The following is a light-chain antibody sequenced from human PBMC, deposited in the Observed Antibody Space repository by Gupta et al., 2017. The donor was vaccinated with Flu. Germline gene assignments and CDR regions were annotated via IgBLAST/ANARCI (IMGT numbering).Light chain of an antibody. CDR2: EVN. V-gene: IGLV2-8*01. Sequence: IPCTGPSSDVGGYNYVSWYQQHPGKAPKLMIYEVNKRPSGVPDRFSGSKSGNTASLTVSGLQAEDGADYYCSAYAGSNNFEVFGGGTKLTVL. CDR3: SAYAGSNNFEV. CDR1: SSDVGGYNY. J-gene: IGLJ2*01.